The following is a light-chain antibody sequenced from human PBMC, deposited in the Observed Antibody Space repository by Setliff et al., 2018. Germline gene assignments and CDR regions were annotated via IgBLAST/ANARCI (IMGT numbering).Light chain of an antibody. CDR2: DVT. V-gene: IGLV2-14*02. Sequence: QSVLTQPASVSGSPGQSITISCTGTSSDVGSYNLVSWYQQHPGKAPKLMIYDVTKRPSGVSIRFSGSKSGNTASLTISGLQAEDEADYFCSSYTGSTPYVIFGGGTKVTVL. CDR1: SSDVGSYNL. J-gene: IGLJ2*01. CDR3: SSYTGSTPYVI.